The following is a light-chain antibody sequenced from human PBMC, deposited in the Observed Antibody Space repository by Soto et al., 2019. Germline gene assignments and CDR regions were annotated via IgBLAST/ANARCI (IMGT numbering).Light chain of an antibody. V-gene: IGLV2-14*01. CDR3: SSYTISSTYV. Sequence: QSALTQPASVSGSPGQSITISCTGTSSDVGDYNYVSWYQQHPGKAPKLMIYDVSNRPSGVSNRFSGSKSGNTASLTISGLQAEDEADYYCSSYTISSTYVFGTGTKLTVL. CDR1: SSDVGDYNY. J-gene: IGLJ1*01. CDR2: DVS.